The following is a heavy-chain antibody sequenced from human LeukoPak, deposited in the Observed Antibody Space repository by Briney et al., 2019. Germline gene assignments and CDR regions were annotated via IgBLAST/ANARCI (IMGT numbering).Heavy chain of an antibody. V-gene: IGHV4-4*07. CDR3: ARVVATTKRGNWFDP. D-gene: IGHD5-12*01. CDR1: GGSISSYY. Sequence: SETLSLTCTVSGGSISSYYWSWVRQPAGKGLEWIGRIYTSGSTNYNPSLKSRVTMSVDTSKNQFSLKLSSVTAADTAVYYCARVVATTKRGNWFDPWGQGTPVTVSS. CDR2: IYTSGST. J-gene: IGHJ5*02.